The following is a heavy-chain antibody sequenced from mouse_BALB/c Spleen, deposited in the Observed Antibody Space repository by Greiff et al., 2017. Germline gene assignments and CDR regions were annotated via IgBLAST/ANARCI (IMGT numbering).Heavy chain of an antibody. Sequence: QVHVKQSGAELVRPGVSVKISCKGSGYTFTDYAMHWVKQSHAKSLEWIGVISTYYGDASYNQKFKGKATMTVDKSSSTAYMELARLTSEDSAIYYCARRLGRGGAMDYWGQGTSVTVSS. D-gene: IGHD4-1*01. J-gene: IGHJ4*01. CDR2: ISTYYGDA. V-gene: IGHV1S137*01. CDR1: GYTFTDYA. CDR3: ARRLGRGGAMDY.